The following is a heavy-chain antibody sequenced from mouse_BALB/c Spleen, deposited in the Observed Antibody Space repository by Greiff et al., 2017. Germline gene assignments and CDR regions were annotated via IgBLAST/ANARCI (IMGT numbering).Heavy chain of an antibody. CDR2: IWTGGGT. CDR1: GFSLTSYD. CDR3: VRDGYDGSDAMDY. Sequence: VKLVESGPGLVAPSQSLSITCTVSGFSLTSYDISWIRQPPGKGLEWLGVIWTGGGTNYNSAFMSRLSISKDNSKSQVFLKMNSLQTDDTAIYYCVRDGYDGSDAMDYWGQGTSVTVSS. J-gene: IGHJ4*01. V-gene: IGHV2-9-2*01. D-gene: IGHD2-14*01.